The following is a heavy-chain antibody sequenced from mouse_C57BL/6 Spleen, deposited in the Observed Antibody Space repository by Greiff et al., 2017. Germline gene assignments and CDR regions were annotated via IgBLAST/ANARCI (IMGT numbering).Heavy chain of an antibody. J-gene: IGHJ4*01. CDR2: IYPGDGDT. CDR1: GYAFSSYW. V-gene: IGHV1-80*01. CDR3: ARDSSGYHYAMDY. D-gene: IGHD3-2*02. Sequence: QVHVKQSGAELVKPGASVKISCKASGYAFSSYWMNWVKQRPGKGLEWIGQIYPGDGDTNYNGKFKGKATLTADKSSSTAYMQLSSLTSEDSAVYFCARDSSGYHYAMDYWGQGTSVTVSS.